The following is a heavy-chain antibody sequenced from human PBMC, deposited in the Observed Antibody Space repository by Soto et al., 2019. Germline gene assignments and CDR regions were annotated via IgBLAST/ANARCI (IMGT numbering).Heavy chain of an antibody. J-gene: IGHJ5*02. CDR3: ARLGIAAAGKGDWFDP. CDR1: GYSFTSYW. Sequence: GESLKISCKGSGYSFTSYWIGWVRQMPGKGLEWMGIIYPGDSDTRYSPSIHGQVTISADKSISTAYLQWSTLKASDTAMYYCARLGIAAAGKGDWFDPWGQGTLVTVSS. CDR2: IYPGDSDT. D-gene: IGHD6-13*01. V-gene: IGHV5-51*01.